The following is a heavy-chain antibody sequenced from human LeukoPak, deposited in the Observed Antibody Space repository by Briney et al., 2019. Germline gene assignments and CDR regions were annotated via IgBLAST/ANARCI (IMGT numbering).Heavy chain of an antibody. V-gene: IGHV3-74*03. CDR3: ARCLALHMDV. Sequence: PGGSLRLSCAASGFTFSSTWVHWVRQVPGKELVWVARIESDGRRTTYAESVKGRFTISRNNAKNTLYLEMNSLRVEDTAVYYCARCLALHMDVWGIGTTVTISS. CDR1: GFTFSSTW. J-gene: IGHJ6*03. CDR2: IESDGRRT. D-gene: IGHD5/OR15-5a*01.